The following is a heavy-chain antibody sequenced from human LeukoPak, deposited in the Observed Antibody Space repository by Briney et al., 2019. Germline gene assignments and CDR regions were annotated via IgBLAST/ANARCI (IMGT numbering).Heavy chain of an antibody. Sequence: GASVKVSCKASGGTFSSYAISWVRQAPGQGLEWMGRIIPILGIANYAQKFQGRVTITADKSTSTAYMELSSLRSEDTAVYYCASWAIFGVVMSQPNYYMDVWGKGTTVTVSS. CDR2: IIPILGIA. J-gene: IGHJ6*03. V-gene: IGHV1-69*04. CDR3: ASWAIFGVVMSQPNYYMDV. D-gene: IGHD3-3*02. CDR1: GGTFSSYA.